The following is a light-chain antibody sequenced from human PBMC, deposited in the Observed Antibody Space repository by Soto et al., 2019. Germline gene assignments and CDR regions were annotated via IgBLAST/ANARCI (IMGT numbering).Light chain of an antibody. J-gene: IGKJ5*01. CDR3: TRGTHWPIT. Sequence: DVVMTQSPLSLPVTLGQPASISCRSSQSLVYSDGNTYLNWLQQRPGQSPRSLIYKVSNRASGVPDRFSGSGSGTDFTLKISMVEAEDVGVYYCTRGTHWPITFGQGTRLEIK. V-gene: IGKV2-30*01. CDR2: KVS. CDR1: QSLVYSDGNTY.